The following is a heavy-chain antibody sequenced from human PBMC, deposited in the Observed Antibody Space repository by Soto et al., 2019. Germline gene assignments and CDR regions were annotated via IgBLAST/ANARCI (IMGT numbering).Heavy chain of an antibody. Sequence: GGSLRLSCAASGFTFSNAWMNWVRQAPGKGLEWVGRIKSKTDGGTTDYAAPVKGRFTISREDSKNTLYLQMNSLKTEDTAVYYCTTDRGYCSGGSCFYYYGMDVWGQGTTVTVSS. V-gene: IGHV3-15*07. CDR1: GFTFSNAW. CDR2: IKSKTDGGTT. D-gene: IGHD2-15*01. CDR3: TTDRGYCSGGSCFYYYGMDV. J-gene: IGHJ6*02.